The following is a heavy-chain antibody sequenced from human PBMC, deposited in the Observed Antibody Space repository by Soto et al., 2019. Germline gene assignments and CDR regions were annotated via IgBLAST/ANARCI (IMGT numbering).Heavy chain of an antibody. Sequence: ASVKVSCKASGYTFTSYAMNWVRQAPGQRLEWMGWINAGNGNTKYSQKFQGRVTITRDTSASTAYMELSSLRSEDTAVYYCARDDSGFSGSHYIDYYNYWGQGALVTVSS. V-gene: IGHV1-3*01. CDR2: INAGNGNT. D-gene: IGHD1-26*01. CDR1: GYTFTSYA. J-gene: IGHJ4*02. CDR3: ARDDSGFSGSHYIDYYNY.